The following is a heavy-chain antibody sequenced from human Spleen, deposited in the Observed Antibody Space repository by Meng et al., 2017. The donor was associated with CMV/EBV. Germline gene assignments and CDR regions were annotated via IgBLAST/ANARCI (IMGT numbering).Heavy chain of an antibody. CDR2: ISFDGRSK. D-gene: IGHD5-12*01. Sequence: GESLKISCVVSGLTFSYNAMHWVRQAPGEGLEWVAVISFDGRSKYYADSVKGRFTISRDNSKNTLYLQVNSLRVEDTAVYYCAKWATDTDNDYWGQGALVTVSS. J-gene: IGHJ4*02. CDR1: GLTFSYNA. CDR3: AKWATDTDNDY. V-gene: IGHV3-30*04.